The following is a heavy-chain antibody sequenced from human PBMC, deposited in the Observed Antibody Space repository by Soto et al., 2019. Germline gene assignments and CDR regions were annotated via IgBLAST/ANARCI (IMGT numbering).Heavy chain of an antibody. Sequence: QVQLVQSGAEVKKPGASVKVSCKASGYTFTSYGITWVRQAPGQGLEWLGWISAYNGNTNYAQKLQGRVTMTTDTSTSTGSMELWSLRSVDTVVYFCARDAPPEDSWGRGTRVTFSS. J-gene: IGHJ4*02. CDR2: ISAYNGNT. CDR1: GYTFTSYG. CDR3: ARDAPPEDS. V-gene: IGHV1-18*01.